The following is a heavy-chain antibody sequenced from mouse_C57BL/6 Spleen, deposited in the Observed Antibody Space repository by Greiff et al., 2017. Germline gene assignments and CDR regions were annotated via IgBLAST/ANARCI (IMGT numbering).Heavy chain of an antibody. Sequence: EVKLVESGGGLVKPGGSLKLSCAASGFTFSSYAMSWVRQTPEKRLEWVATISDGGSYTYYPDNVKGRFTISRDNAKNNLYLQMSHLKSEDTAMYYCARERLLRPGTYFDYWGQGTTLTVSS. CDR2: ISDGGSYT. CDR1: GFTFSSYA. J-gene: IGHJ2*01. V-gene: IGHV5-4*01. CDR3: ARERLLRPGTYFDY. D-gene: IGHD1-2*01.